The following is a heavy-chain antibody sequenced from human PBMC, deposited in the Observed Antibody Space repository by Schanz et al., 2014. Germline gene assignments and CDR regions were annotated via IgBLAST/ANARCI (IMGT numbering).Heavy chain of an antibody. V-gene: IGHV3-7*03. CDR1: RFTFSDYW. CDR3: AKIRYDSSGYYLPYYGMDV. CDR2: MNQDGSVK. Sequence: EVQLVESGGGLVQPGGYLRLSCAASRFTFSDYWMSWVRQAPGKGLEWEDNMNQDGSVKNYVDSVKGRFTISRDNAKNSLYLQMNSLRAEDTAVYYCAKIRYDSSGYYLPYYGMDVWGQGTTVIVSS. J-gene: IGHJ6*02. D-gene: IGHD3-22*01.